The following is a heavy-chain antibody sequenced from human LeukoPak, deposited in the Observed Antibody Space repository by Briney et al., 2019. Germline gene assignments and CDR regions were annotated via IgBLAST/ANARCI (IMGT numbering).Heavy chain of an antibody. V-gene: IGHV3-48*03. CDR3: ATGSGSPYFDEAFDI. CDR1: GFTFSSYE. Sequence: PGGSLRLSCAASGFTFSSYEMNWVRQAPGKGLERVSYISSSGSTIYYADSVKGRFTISRDNAKNSLYLQMNSLRAEDTAVYYCATGSGSPYFDEAFDIWGQGTMVTVSS. J-gene: IGHJ3*02. D-gene: IGHD3-10*01. CDR2: ISSSGSTI.